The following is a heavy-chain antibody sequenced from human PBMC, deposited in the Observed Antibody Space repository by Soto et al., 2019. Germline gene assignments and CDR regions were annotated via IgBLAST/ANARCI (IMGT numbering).Heavy chain of an antibody. D-gene: IGHD3-3*01. V-gene: IGHV1-24*01. Sequence: ASVKVSCKVSGYTLTELSMHWVRQAPGKGLEWMGGFDPEDGETIYAQKSQGRVTMTEDTSTDTAYMELSSLRSEDTAVYYCATVVTAYYDFWSGYKTRYNWFDPWGQGTLVTVSS. CDR3: ATVVTAYYDFWSGYKTRYNWFDP. CDR2: FDPEDGET. CDR1: GYTLTELS. J-gene: IGHJ5*02.